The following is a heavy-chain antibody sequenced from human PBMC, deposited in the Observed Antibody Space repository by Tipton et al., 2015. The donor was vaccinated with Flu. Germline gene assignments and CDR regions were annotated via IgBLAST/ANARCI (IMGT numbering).Heavy chain of an antibody. D-gene: IGHD6-13*01. V-gene: IGHV3-13*01. CDR2: IASSGDT. J-gene: IGHJ6*02. CDR3: ARGPLPDSNWYNGLDV. CDR1: GFTFSSYG. Sequence: SLRLSYEASGFTFSSYGMHWARHVTGKGLEWVSGIASSGDTYYAGSVKGRFTISRENGKNSLYLQMNSLRAGDTAVYYCARGPLPDSNWYNGLDVWGQGTTVTVFS.